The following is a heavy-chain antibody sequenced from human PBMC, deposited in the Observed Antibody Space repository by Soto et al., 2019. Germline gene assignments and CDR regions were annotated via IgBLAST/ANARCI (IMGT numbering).Heavy chain of an antibody. CDR3: AHDFGDGDTFDY. CDR1: GFTFSSYG. CDR2: ISYDGSKK. Sequence: QVQLVESGGGVVQPGRSLRLSCAASGFTFSSYGMHWFRQAPGKGLEWVAVISYDGSKKYYADSVKGRFTISSDNSENTLYLQMNNLRAEEKDVYYGAHDFGDGDTFDYWVQGTLVTVSS. V-gene: IGHV3-30*18. J-gene: IGHJ4*02. D-gene: IGHD3-10*01.